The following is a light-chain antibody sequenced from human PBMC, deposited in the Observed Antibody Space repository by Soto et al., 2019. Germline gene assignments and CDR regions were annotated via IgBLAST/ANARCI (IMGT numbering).Light chain of an antibody. J-gene: IGKJ4*01. V-gene: IGKV3-11*01. CDR2: DAS. CDR3: QQRSNWPLT. Sequence: PGERATLSCRASQSVSSYLAWYQQKPGQAPRLLIYDASSRATGIPARFSGSGSGTDFTLTISSLEPEDFAVYYCQQRSNWPLTFGGGTKVEIK. CDR1: QSVSSY.